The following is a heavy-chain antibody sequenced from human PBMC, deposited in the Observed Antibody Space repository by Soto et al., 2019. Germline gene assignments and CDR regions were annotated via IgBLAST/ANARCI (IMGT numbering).Heavy chain of an antibody. D-gene: IGHD1-1*01. CDR2: IYDSGTT. J-gene: IGHJ4*02. CDR1: AGSLNSGSSY. CDR3: ARGRIYPERPIYLPFLDLDY. V-gene: IGHV4-31*03. Sequence: PSETLSLTCTVSAGSLNSGSSYWSWIRQHPGKGMEWIGYIYDSGTTYYNPSLKGRVTMSLDRSENHFSLKLNSVTAADTAVYFCARGRIYPERPIYLPFLDLDYWGQGALVTVSS.